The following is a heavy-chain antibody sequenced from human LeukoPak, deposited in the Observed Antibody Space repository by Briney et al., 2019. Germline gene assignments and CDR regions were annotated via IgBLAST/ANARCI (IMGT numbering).Heavy chain of an antibody. CDR3: AGAIL. Sequence: QAGGSLRLSCAASGFTFDDYAMHWVRQAPGKGLEWVSGISWNSGSIGYADSVKGRFTISRDNAKNSLYLQMNSLRAEDTALYYCAGAILWGQGTLVTVSS. V-gene: IGHV3-9*01. J-gene: IGHJ4*02. CDR2: ISWNSGSI. CDR1: GFTFDDYA. D-gene: IGHD2-8*02.